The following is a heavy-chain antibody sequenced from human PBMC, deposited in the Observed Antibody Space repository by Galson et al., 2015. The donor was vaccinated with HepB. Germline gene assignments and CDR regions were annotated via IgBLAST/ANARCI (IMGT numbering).Heavy chain of an antibody. CDR3: ARDSNSRYYYDSSGYYPLDY. CDR1: GFTFSSYA. J-gene: IGHJ4*02. Sequence: SLRLSCAASGFTFSSYAMHWVRQAPGKGLEWVAVISYDGSNKYYADSVKGRFTISRDNSKNTLYLQMNSLRAEDTAVYYCARDSNSRYYYDSSGYYPLDYWGQGTLVTVSS. V-gene: IGHV3-30*04. D-gene: IGHD3-22*01. CDR2: ISYDGSNK.